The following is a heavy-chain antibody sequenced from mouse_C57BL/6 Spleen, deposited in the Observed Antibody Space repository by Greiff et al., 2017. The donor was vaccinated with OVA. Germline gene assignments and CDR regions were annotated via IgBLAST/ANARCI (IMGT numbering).Heavy chain of an antibody. CDR3: ARDNLLGY. CDR2: ISDGGSYT. CDR1: GFTFSSYA. V-gene: IGHV5-4*01. J-gene: IGHJ4*01. Sequence: VQLKESGGGLVKPGGSLKLSCAASGFTFSSYAMSWVRQTPEKRLEWVATISDGGSYTYYPDNVKGRFTISRDNAKNNLYLQMSHLKSEDTAMYYCARDNLLGYWGQGTSVTVSS.